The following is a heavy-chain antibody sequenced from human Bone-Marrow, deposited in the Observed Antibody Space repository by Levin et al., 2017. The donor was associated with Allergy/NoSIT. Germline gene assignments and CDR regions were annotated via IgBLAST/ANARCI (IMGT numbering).Heavy chain of an antibody. CDR1: EFTFSNYA. Sequence: GGSLRLSYAASEFTFSNYAMNWVRQAPGKGLEWLSYISSPGTTTHYADSVRGRFTISRDNGKNSLFLQMNSLRAEDTAVYYCARRPNKNSGNYYSLDYWGQGTLVTVSS. CDR3: ARRPNKNSGNYYSLDY. D-gene: IGHD1-26*01. V-gene: IGHV3-48*01. J-gene: IGHJ4*02. CDR2: ISSPGTTT.